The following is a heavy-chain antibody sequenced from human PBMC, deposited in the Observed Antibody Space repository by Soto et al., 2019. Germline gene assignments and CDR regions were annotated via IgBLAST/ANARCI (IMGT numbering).Heavy chain of an antibody. CDR3: VQTTGWPGFDF. V-gene: IGHV3-53*01. CDR2: IYGGGTT. CDR1: WFTVSIKY. D-gene: IGHD6-19*01. J-gene: IGHJ4*02. Sequence: LRLSCAASWFTVSIKYMTWVRQAPGKGLEWVSVIYGGGTTYYADSVKGRFTISRDNSKNTLYLQVNSLRAEDTAVYYCVQTTGWPGFDFWGQGTLVTVSS.